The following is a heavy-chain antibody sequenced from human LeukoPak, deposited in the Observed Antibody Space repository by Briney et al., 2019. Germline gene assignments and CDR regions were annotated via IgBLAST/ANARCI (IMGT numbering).Heavy chain of an antibody. CDR2: IHYTGST. CDR3: ARYWGPYDNSGAYFDY. J-gene: IGHJ4*02. V-gene: IGHV4-39*01. Sequence: SETLSLTCTVSGDXISSSSYYWVWLRQPPGKGLEWIATIHYTGSTYYNPSLKSRVTISVDTSKNQFSLKLSSVTAADTAMYYCARYWGPYDNSGAYFDYWAREPWSPSPQ. CDR1: GDXISSSSYY. D-gene: IGHD3-22*01.